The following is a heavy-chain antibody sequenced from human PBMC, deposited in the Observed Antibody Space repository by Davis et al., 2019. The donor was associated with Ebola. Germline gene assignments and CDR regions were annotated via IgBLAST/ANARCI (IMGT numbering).Heavy chain of an antibody. J-gene: IGHJ4*02. V-gene: IGHV1-2*06. CDR3: ARGHNYAHEY. CDR2: VILKRCAT. D-gene: IGHD4-11*01. CDR1: GYTFTDYN. Sequence: ASVQVSCKASGYTFTDYNIHWMRQAPGQGLEWLGRVILKRCATNYAQKFQGRVTMTRDTSISTVYMELSSLRYDDTADYYCARGHNYAHEYWGQGTLVTVSS.